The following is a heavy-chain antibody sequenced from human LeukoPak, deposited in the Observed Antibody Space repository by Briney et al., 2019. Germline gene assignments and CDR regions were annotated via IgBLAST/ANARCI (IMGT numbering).Heavy chain of an antibody. J-gene: IGHJ4*02. V-gene: IGHV4-39*02. Sequence: SETVSLTCSVSRGSISITGYYWGWIRQPPGKGLEWIATIYYTGSTYYNPSLKSRVTISVDTSKNHFSLRLTSVTAADTAVYYCARLVVSSWYHEVLLGRDYWGQGTLVTVSS. CDR3: ARLVVSSWYHEVLLGRDY. CDR2: IYYTGST. D-gene: IGHD6-13*01. CDR1: RGSISITGYY.